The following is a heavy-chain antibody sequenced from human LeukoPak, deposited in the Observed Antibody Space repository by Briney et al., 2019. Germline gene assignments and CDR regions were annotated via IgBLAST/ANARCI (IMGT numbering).Heavy chain of an antibody. CDR3: AKDMITIFGVVTPHDAFDI. V-gene: IGHV3-23*01. CDR2: ISGSGGST. D-gene: IGHD3-3*01. J-gene: IGHJ3*02. Sequence: GGSLRLSCAASGFTFSSYAMSWVRQAPGKGLEWVSAISGSGGSTYYADSVKGRFTISRDNSMNTLYLQMNSLRAEDTAVYYCAKDMITIFGVVTPHDAFDIWGQGTMVTVSS. CDR1: GFTFSSYA.